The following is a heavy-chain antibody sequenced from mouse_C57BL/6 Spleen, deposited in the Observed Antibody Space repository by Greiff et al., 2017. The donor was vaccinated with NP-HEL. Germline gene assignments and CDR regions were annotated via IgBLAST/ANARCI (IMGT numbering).Heavy chain of an antibody. Sequence: QVHVKQPGTELVKPGASVKLSCKASGYTFTSYWMHWVKQRPGQGLEWIGNINPSNGGTNYNEKFKSKATLTVDKSSSTAYMQLSSLTSEDSAVYYCARGVYYGSSYAMDYWGQGTSVTVSS. D-gene: IGHD1-1*01. J-gene: IGHJ4*01. CDR2: INPSNGGT. CDR1: GYTFTSYW. V-gene: IGHV1-53*01. CDR3: ARGVYYGSSYAMDY.